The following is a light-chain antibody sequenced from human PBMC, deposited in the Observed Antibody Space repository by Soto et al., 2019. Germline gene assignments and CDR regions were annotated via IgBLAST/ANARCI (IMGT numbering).Light chain of an antibody. CDR3: GTWDSSLSVYV. CDR2: DSN. V-gene: IGLV1-51*01. CDR1: SSNIGNNY. Sequence: QSVLTHPPSVSAAPGQNVTISCSGSSSNIGNNYVSWYQHLPGTAPRLVIYDSNERPSGITDRFSGSKSATSATLGITGLQTGDEADYYCGTWDSSLSVYVFGTGTKVTVL. J-gene: IGLJ1*01.